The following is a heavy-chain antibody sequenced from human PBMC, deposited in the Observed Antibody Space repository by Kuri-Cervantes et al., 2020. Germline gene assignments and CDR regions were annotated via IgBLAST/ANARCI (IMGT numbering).Heavy chain of an antibody. CDR1: GFTFSSYS. Sequence: GGSLRLSCAASGFTFSSYSMNWVRQAPGKGLEWVSSISSSSSYIYYADSVKGRFTISRDNAKNSLYLQMNSLRAEDTAVYYCAKDPYYYDSSGYLLYDAFDIWGQGTMVTVSS. CDR3: AKDPYYYDSSGYLLYDAFDI. CDR2: ISSSSSYI. V-gene: IGHV3-21*01. J-gene: IGHJ3*02. D-gene: IGHD3-22*01.